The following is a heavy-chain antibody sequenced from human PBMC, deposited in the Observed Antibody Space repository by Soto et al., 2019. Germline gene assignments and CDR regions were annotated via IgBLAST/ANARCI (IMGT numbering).Heavy chain of an antibody. CDR1: GFTFNDYY. V-gene: IGHV3-11*01. CDR3: ARDTAFIASGLFNP. D-gene: IGHD3-22*01. CDR2: ISDSGSSI. Sequence: VQLVESGGGLVQPGGSLRLSCAASGFTFNDYYMTWVRQAPGKGLEWISHISDSGSSIYYADSVKGRFTISRDNAMNSLYLHMNNLRAEDTAVYYCARDTAFIASGLFNPWGQGTLVTVSS. J-gene: IGHJ5*02.